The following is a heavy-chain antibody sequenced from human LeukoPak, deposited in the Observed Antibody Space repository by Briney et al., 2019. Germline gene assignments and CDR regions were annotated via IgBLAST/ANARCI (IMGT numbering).Heavy chain of an antibody. D-gene: IGHD3-16*01. CDR1: GFTFGSFA. CDR3: ARDGSWGDYQFYFYMDV. CDR2: ISGSGYYT. V-gene: IGHV3-23*01. J-gene: IGHJ6*03. Sequence: GGSLRLSCEASGFTFGSFAMSWVRRAPGKGLEWVSGISGSGYYTYYAQSVKGRFTISRDSSKNTLYIDLNSLRAEDTARYFCARDGSWGDYQFYFYMDVWGEGTTVTVSS.